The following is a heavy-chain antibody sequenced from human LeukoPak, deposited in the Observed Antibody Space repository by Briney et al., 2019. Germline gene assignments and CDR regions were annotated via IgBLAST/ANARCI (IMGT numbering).Heavy chain of an antibody. Sequence: PSETLSLTCTVSGGSISSYYWGWIRQPPGKGLEWIGSIFYSGTSYSMPSLKSRVTLSVDTSKNQFSLRLRSVSAADTAVYYCVRDECDFGTCYSDSWGQGTLVTVSS. J-gene: IGHJ5*02. CDR2: IFYSGTS. CDR3: VRDECDFGTCYSDS. D-gene: IGHD2-15*01. CDR1: GGSISSYY. V-gene: IGHV4-39*07.